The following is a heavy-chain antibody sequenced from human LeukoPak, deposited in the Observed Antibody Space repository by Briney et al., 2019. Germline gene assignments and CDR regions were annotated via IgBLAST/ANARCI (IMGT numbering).Heavy chain of an antibody. Sequence: TSETLSLTCIVSGGSISSSSYYWGWIRQPPGKGLEWIGSIYYSGSTYYNPSLKSRVTISVDTSKNQFSLKLSSVTAADTAVYYCARHVYSYGHYYFDYWGQGTLVTVSS. CDR1: GGSISSSSYY. CDR2: IYYSGST. V-gene: IGHV4-39*01. J-gene: IGHJ4*02. CDR3: ARHVYSYGHYYFDY. D-gene: IGHD5-18*01.